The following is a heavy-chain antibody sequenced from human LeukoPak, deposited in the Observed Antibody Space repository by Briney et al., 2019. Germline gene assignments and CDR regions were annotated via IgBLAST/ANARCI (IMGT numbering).Heavy chain of an antibody. CDR1: GGTFSSYA. D-gene: IGHD4-23*01. Sequence: GASVKVSCKASGGTFSSYAISWVRQAPGQGLEWMGGIIPIFGTANYAQKFQGRVTITADESTSTAYMELSSLRSEDTAVYYCARDRVPVVRTYYYYGMDVWGQGTTVTVSS. J-gene: IGHJ6*02. V-gene: IGHV1-69*01. CDR2: IIPIFGTA. CDR3: ARDRVPVVRTYYYYGMDV.